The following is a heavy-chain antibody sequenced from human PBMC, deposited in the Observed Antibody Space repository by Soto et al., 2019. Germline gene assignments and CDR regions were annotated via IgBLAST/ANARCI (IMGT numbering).Heavy chain of an antibody. Sequence: AETLCLTCAVYGGSFSGYYWSWIRQPPGKGLEWIGEINHSGSTNYNPSLKSRVTISVDTSKNQFSLKLSSVTAADTAVYYCARDIAVAGTGYWGQGTMVTVSS. CDR1: GGSFSGYY. V-gene: IGHV4-34*01. CDR3: ARDIAVAGTGY. J-gene: IGHJ4*02. CDR2: INHSGST. D-gene: IGHD6-19*01.